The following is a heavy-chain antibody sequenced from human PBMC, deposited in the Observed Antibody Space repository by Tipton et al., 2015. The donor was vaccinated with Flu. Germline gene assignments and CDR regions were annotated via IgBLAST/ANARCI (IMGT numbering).Heavy chain of an antibody. CDR3: ARHVVESAVAAAY. D-gene: IGHD6-19*01. CDR2: VHRTGNP. V-gene: IGHV4-38-2*01. J-gene: IGHJ4*02. Sequence: TLSLTCSVSGDSIGSGYFWGWIRQPPGQGLEWIGNVHRTGNPYYNPSLKSRVTMSVDPSKNQFSLRLSSVTAADTAVYYCARHVVESAVAAAYWGQGTLVTVSS. CDR1: GDSIGSGYF.